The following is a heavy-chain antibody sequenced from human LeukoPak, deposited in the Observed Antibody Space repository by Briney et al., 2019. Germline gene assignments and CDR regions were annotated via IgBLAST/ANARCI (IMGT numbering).Heavy chain of an antibody. CDR2: TRYDGSNT. J-gene: IGHJ4*02. CDR1: GFTFSNYG. Sequence: GGSLRLSCAASGFTFSNYGMHWVRQAPGKGLEWLAFTRYDGSNTHYADSVKGRFTISRDNSKNTLFLQMNSLRTEDTALYYCASGPHYNILTGFYKVRSHLDYWGQGTLVTVSS. D-gene: IGHD3-9*01. CDR3: ASGPHYNILTGFYKVRSHLDY. V-gene: IGHV3-30*02.